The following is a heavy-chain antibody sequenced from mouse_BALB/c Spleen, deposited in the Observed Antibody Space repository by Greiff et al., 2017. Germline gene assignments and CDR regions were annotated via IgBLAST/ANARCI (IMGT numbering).Heavy chain of an antibody. D-gene: IGHD1-1*01. V-gene: IGHV5-17*02. CDR2: ISSGSSTI. Sequence: DVMLVESGGGLVQPGGSRKLSCAASGFTFSSFGMHWVRQAPEKGLEWVAYISSGSSTIYYADTVKGRFTISRDNPKNTLFLQMTSLRSEDTAMYYCARSGHYYGSSSLYFDYWGQGTTLTVSS. J-gene: IGHJ2*01. CDR3: ARSGHYYGSSSLYFDY. CDR1: GFTFSSFG.